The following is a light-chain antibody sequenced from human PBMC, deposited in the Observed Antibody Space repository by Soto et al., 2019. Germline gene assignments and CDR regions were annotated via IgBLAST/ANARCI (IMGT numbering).Light chain of an antibody. CDR3: GADHGSGNNFVLV. CDR2: VGTGGIVG. J-gene: IGLJ2*01. CDR1: SGYSNYK. Sequence: QAVVTQPPSASASLGASVTLTCTLSSGYSNYKVDWYQQRPGKGPRFVMRVGTGGIVGSKGDGIPDRFSALGSGLNRYLTIKNIQEEDESDYHCGADHGSGNNFVLVFGGGTKLTVL. V-gene: IGLV9-49*01.